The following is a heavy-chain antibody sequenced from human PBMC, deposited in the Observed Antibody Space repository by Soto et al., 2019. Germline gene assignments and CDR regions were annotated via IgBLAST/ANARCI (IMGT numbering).Heavy chain of an antibody. Sequence: QLQLQESGPGLVKPSETLSLTCTVSGGSISSSSYYWGWIRQPPGKGLEWIGSIYYSGSTYYNPSLKSRVTISVDTSKNQFSLKLSSVTAADTAVYYCARGTGQLVRVFALDYWGQGTLVTVSS. D-gene: IGHD6-6*01. CDR3: ARGTGQLVRVFALDY. J-gene: IGHJ4*02. CDR2: IYYSGST. V-gene: IGHV4-39*01. CDR1: GGSISSSSYY.